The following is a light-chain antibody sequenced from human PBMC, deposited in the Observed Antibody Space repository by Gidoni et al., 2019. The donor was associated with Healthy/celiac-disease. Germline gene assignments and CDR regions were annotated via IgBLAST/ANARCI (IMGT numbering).Light chain of an antibody. CDR3: SSYTSSSTSYV. CDR2: EVS. V-gene: IGLV2-14*01. CDR1: SSDVGGYNY. Sequence: QSALTQPASVSGSPGLSITISCTGTSSDVGGYNYVSWYQQHPGKALKLMIYEVSTRLSGGSTRFSGAKSGNTASLTISGLEAEDEADYYCSSYTSSSTSYVFGTGTKVTVL. J-gene: IGLJ1*01.